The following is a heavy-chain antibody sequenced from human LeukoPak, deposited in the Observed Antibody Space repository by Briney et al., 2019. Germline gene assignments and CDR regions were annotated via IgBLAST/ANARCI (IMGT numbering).Heavy chain of an antibody. V-gene: IGHV1-69*06. D-gene: IGHD5-24*01. CDR2: IIPIFGTA. Sequence: SVKVSCKASGGTFSSYAISWVRQAPGQGLEWMGGIIPIFGTANYAQKFQGRVTITADKSTSTAYMELSSLRSEDTAVYYCSVEMATIRGFDYWGQGTLVTVSS. J-gene: IGHJ4*02. CDR1: GGTFSSYA. CDR3: SVEMATIRGFDY.